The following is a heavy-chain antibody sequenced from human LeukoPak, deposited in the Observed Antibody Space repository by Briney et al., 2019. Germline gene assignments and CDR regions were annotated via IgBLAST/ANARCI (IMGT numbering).Heavy chain of an antibody. V-gene: IGHV4-34*01. CDR1: GGSFSGYY. J-gene: IGHJ4*02. CDR3: AGHNYDYVWGSYRYYFAY. Sequence: SETLCLTCAVYGGSFSGYYWSWIRQPPGKGLEWIGEINHSGSTKYNPSLKRRVTISVDTSKNHFSLKLSSVTGADTAVYYCAGHNYDYVWGSYRYYFAYWRQGTLATVSS. D-gene: IGHD3-16*02. CDR2: INHSGST.